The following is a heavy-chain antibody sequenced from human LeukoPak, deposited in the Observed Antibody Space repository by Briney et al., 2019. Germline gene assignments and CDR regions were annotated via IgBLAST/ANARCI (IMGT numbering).Heavy chain of an antibody. CDR3: ARLYDSSGYGAFDI. V-gene: IGHV3-66*02. CDR1: GFTVSSNY. Sequence: PGVSLRLSCAASGFTVSSNYMGWVRQAPGKGLEWVSVLYSGGSTYYPDSVKGRFTISRDNSQNTLYLQMDSLRAEDTAVYYCARLYDSSGYGAFDIWGQGTTVTVSS. D-gene: IGHD3-22*01. J-gene: IGHJ3*02. CDR2: LYSGGST.